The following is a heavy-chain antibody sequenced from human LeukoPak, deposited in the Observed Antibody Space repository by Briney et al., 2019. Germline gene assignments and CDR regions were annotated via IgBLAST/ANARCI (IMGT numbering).Heavy chain of an antibody. D-gene: IGHD2-2*01. V-gene: IGHV3-9*01. CDR3: AKDMSSWPYYFDC. J-gene: IGHJ4*02. CDR2: SSWNSGSI. Sequence: ALRLSCAASGFPFDDYAMHWVRQAPGKGLEWVSGSSWNSGSIGYTDSVKGRFTISRDNAKNSLYLQMNSLRAKDTALYYCAKDMSSWPYYFDCWGQGTLVTVSS. CDR1: GFPFDDYA.